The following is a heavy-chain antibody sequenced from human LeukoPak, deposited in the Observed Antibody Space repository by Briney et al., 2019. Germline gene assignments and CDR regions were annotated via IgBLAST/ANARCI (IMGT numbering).Heavy chain of an antibody. D-gene: IGHD6-13*01. J-gene: IGHJ4*02. CDR2: IGSSSSHI. CDR3: AREDTRSWPFDY. Sequence: GGSLRLSCAASGFTFSSYSMNWVRQAPGKGLEWVSSIGSSSSHIYYADSVKGRFTISRDNAKNSLYLQMNSLRAEDTAVHYCAREDTRSWPFDYWGQGTLVTVSS. CDR1: GFTFSSYS. V-gene: IGHV3-21*01.